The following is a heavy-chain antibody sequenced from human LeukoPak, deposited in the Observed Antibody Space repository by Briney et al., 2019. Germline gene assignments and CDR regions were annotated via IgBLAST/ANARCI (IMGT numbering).Heavy chain of an antibody. Sequence: GGSLRLSCAASGFTFDDYGMSWVRQAPGKGLEWVSGINWNGGSTGYADSVKGRFTISRDNAKNSLYLQMNSLRAEDTALYYCGRDMGGYCTNGVCYRVDAFDVWGQGTMVSVSS. J-gene: IGHJ3*01. V-gene: IGHV3-20*04. CDR1: GFTFDDYG. CDR3: GRDMGGYCTNGVCYRVDAFDV. D-gene: IGHD2-8*01. CDR2: INWNGGST.